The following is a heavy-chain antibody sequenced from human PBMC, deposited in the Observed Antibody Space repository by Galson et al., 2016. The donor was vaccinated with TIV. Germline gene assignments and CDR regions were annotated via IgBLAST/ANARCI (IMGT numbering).Heavy chain of an antibody. CDR2: ISFDGSNT. Sequence: SLRLSCAASGFTFDDYGMSWVHQAPGKGLAWVAHISFDGSNTNYADSVKGRFTTSRDNSKNTLYLQMESLRGEDTAIYFCAKDPRDYDDYPYYFDSWGQGTLVAVSS. D-gene: IGHD4-17*01. J-gene: IGHJ4*02. CDR3: AKDPRDYDDYPYYFDS. CDR1: GFTFDDYG. V-gene: IGHV3-30*18.